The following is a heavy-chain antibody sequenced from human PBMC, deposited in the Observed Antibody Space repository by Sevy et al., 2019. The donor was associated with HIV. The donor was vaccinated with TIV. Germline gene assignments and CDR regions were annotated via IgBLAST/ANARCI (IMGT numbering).Heavy chain of an antibody. V-gene: IGHV3-30*04. Sequence: GGSLRLSCAASGFTFSTYAMYWVRQAPGKGLEWVAVISDDGNNKDYADSVKDRFTVSRDNSKNTLYLQMNSLRADDTAVYYCAGHYYDSTGYYFPLDYWGQGTLVTVSS. CDR2: ISDDGNNK. J-gene: IGHJ4*02. CDR3: AGHYYDSTGYYFPLDY. CDR1: GFTFSTYA. D-gene: IGHD3-22*01.